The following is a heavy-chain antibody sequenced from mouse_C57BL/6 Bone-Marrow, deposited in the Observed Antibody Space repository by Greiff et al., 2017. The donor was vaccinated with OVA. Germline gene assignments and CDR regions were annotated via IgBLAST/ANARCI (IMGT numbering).Heavy chain of an antibody. D-gene: IGHD2-4*01. J-gene: IGHJ1*03. CDR1: GFTFSSYT. CDR2: ISGGGGNT. V-gene: IGHV5-9*01. Sequence: EVQVVESGGGLVKPGGSLNLSGAASGFTFSSYTMSWVRQPPGKRLEWVATISGGGGNTYYPDSGKGRFTISRDNAKNTLYLQMSSLRSEDTALYYCARRKDYDYDIWYFDVWGTGTTVTVSS. CDR3: ARRKDYDYDIWYFDV.